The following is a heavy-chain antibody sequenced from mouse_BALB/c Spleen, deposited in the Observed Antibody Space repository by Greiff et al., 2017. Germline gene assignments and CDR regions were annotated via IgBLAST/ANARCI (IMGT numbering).Heavy chain of an antibody. J-gene: IGHJ3*01. CDR3: ARNYGSSYWFAY. D-gene: IGHD1-1*01. CDR1: GYAFTNYL. CDR2: INPGSGGT. Sequence: QVQLQQSGAELVRPGTSVKVSCKASGYAFTNYLIEWVKQRPGQGLEWIGVINPGSGGTNYNGKFKGKATLTADKSSSTAYMQLSSLTSVDSAVYFCARNYGSSYWFAYWGQGTLVTVSA. V-gene: IGHV1-54*01.